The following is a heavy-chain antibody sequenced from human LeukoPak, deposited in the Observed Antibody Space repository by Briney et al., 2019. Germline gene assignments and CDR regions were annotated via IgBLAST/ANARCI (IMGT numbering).Heavy chain of an antibody. J-gene: IGHJ4*02. CDR3: ARRVYGTSQYY. CDR1: GFTFSSYA. V-gene: IGHV4-39*01. Sequence: PGGSLRLSCAASGFTFSSYAMSWVRQPPGKGLEWIGTIYYSGITHYSPSLKSRVTISVDTSKNQFSLKLSSVTATDTALYYCARRVYGTSQYYWGQGTLVTVSS. CDR2: IYYSGIT. D-gene: IGHD5/OR15-5a*01.